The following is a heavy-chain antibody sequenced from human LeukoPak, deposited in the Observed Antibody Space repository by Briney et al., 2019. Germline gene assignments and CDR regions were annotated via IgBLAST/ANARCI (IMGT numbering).Heavy chain of an antibody. CDR2: VKPDGSEK. J-gene: IGHJ4*02. D-gene: IGHD3-3*01. CDR3: ARDHDFWSGYYPYFDY. V-gene: IGHV3-7*01. Sequence: GGSLRLSCAASGFTFSNYWMTWVRQAPGKGLEWVAHVKPDGSEKSYVDSVKGRFTISRDNSKNTLYLQMNSLRAEDTAVYYCARDHDFWSGYYPYFDYWGQGTLVTVSS. CDR1: GFTFSNYW.